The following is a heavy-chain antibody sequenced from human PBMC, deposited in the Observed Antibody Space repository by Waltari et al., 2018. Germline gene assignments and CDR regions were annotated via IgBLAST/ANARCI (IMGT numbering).Heavy chain of an antibody. D-gene: IGHD2-15*01. CDR1: VGSLSRSSYY. CDR2: IYYSGST. J-gene: IGHJ4*02. CDR3: ARDPGGCSGGSCYSGSDY. Sequence: QLQLQASGPGLVQPSETLSLTCTVSVGSLSRSSYYWRWIRHPPGRGLEWIGSIYYSGSTYYNPSLKSRVTISVDTSKNQFSLKLSSVTAADTAVYYCARDPGGCSGGSCYSGSDYWGQGTLVTVSS. V-gene: IGHV4-39*07.